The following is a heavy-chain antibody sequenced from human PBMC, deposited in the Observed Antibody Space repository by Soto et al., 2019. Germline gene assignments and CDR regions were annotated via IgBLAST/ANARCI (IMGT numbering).Heavy chain of an antibody. CDR2: INPGDSET. CDR3: ARRHYSDRGGYYPFDY. V-gene: IGHV5-51*01. J-gene: IGHJ4*02. Sequence: PXESLRVSCKGSGNRFSSYGIGWVLQMPGKGLEWMGIINPGDSETRYSPSFQGQVTISSDKSISTAYLQWSSLKASDTAMYFCARRHYSDRGGYYPFDYWGQGTLVTVSS. CDR1: GNRFSSYG. D-gene: IGHD3-22*01.